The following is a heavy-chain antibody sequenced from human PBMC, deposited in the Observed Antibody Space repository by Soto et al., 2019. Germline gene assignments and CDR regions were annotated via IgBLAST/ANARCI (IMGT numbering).Heavy chain of an antibody. CDR2: IYHSGRT. CDR3: ARADQLFHYYYGMDV. J-gene: IGHJ6*02. V-gene: IGHV4-4*02. D-gene: IGHD6-6*01. CDR1: GGSISSSNW. Sequence: QVQLQESGPGLVKPSGTLSLTCAVSGGSISSSNWWSWVRQPPGKGLEWIGQIYHSGRTNYNPSLKCRVTITVDKSKTHFSLKLSSVTASDTAVYYCARADQLFHYYYGMDVWVQGTTVTVSS.